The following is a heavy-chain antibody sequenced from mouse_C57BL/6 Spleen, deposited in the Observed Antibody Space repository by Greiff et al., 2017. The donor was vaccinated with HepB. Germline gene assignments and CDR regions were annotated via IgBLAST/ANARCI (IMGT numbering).Heavy chain of an antibody. D-gene: IGHD1-1*01. Sequence: EVQLQQSGPELVKPGASVKISCKASGYTFTDYYMNWVKQSHGKSLEWIGDINPNNGGTSYNQKFKGKATLTVDKSSSTAYMELRSLTSEDSAVYYCARNPYYYGSSYGYFDVWGTGTTVTVSS. CDR1: GYTFTDYY. CDR2: INPNNGGT. CDR3: ARNPYYYGSSYGYFDV. J-gene: IGHJ1*03. V-gene: IGHV1-26*01.